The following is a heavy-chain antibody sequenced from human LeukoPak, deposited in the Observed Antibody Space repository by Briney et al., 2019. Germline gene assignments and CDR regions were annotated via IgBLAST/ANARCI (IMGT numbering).Heavy chain of an antibody. D-gene: IGHD3-22*01. V-gene: IGHV3-15*01. J-gene: IGHJ5*02. CDR2: IKSTTDGGTT. CDR1: GFTFSNAW. Sequence: GGSLRLSCVASGFTFSNAWMSWVRQAPGKGLEWVGRIKSTTDGGTTDYAAPVKGRFTISRDDSKNTLYLQMNSLKTEDTAVYYCAASYYDSSGYRAWGQGTLVTVSS. CDR3: AASYYDSSGYRA.